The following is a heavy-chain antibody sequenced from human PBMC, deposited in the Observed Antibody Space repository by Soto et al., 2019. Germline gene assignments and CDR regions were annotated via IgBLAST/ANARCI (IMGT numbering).Heavy chain of an antibody. CDR1: GFVFDGYA. CDR3: ARGGTVPAGCSYFEF. V-gene: IGHV3-30-3*01. J-gene: IGHJ4*02. Sequence: QVQLVESGGGVVQPGKSLRLSCAASGFVFDGYAMHWVRQVPGKGLEWVAGVTYDGTDKYYAGSVQGRFSMSRDNSKNTLSLQMNDVRPEDTAVYDCARGGTVPAGCSYFEFWCQGTLVTVSS. CDR2: VTYDGTDK. D-gene: IGHD2-2*01.